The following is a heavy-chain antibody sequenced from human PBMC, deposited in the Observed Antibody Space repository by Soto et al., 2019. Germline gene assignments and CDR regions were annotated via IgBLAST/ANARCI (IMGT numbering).Heavy chain of an antibody. D-gene: IGHD1-1*01. CDR1: GFIFSDFS. J-gene: IGHJ6*02. V-gene: IGHV3-21*01. CDR2: IGSSGGNS. Sequence: EVQLVESGGGLVKPGGSLRLSCAVSGFIFSDFSMNWVRQAPGKGLEWVASIGSSGGNSFYADSMKGRFIISRDNPKTALDLQILSLRAEDTSVYYCASVKRHNSLGGRFCMYVCGHVNTVTVS. CDR3: ASVKRHNSLGGRFCMYV.